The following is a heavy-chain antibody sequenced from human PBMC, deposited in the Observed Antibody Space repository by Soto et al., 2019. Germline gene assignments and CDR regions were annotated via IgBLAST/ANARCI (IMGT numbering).Heavy chain of an antibody. Sequence: GSLRLSCEASGFTFSSYWIHWVRQVPGKGLLWVSRINGDGSSTNYADSVKGRFTISRDNAKKRVHLQMSSLSAEDTAVYYCSRSQDYYDPTGYSRADFDYWGQGTLVTVSS. CDR1: GFTFSSYW. CDR2: INGDGSST. CDR3: SRSQDYYDPTGYSRADFDY. J-gene: IGHJ4*02. D-gene: IGHD3-22*01. V-gene: IGHV3-74*01.